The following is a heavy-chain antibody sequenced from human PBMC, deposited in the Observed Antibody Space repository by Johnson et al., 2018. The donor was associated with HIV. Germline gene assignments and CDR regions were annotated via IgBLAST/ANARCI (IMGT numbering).Heavy chain of an antibody. D-gene: IGHD4-17*01. J-gene: IGHJ3*02. CDR1: GFTISTFW. Sequence: MLLVESGGALVQPGGSLRLSCEVSGFTISTFWMHWVRQVPGKGLMWVSRISGDGSSSSYADSVKGRFTISSDHAKNPLYLQINSLRVEDTAVYYCARDGLHQLIDYGDYADRVWTVGATTAFDIWGQGTMVTVSS. V-gene: IGHV3-74*01. CDR2: ISGDGSSS. CDR3: ARDGLHQLIDYGDYADRVWTVGATTAFDI.